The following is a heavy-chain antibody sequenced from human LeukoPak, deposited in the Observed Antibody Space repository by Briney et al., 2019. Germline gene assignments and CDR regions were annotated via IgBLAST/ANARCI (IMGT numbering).Heavy chain of an antibody. CDR2: IYTSGNT. CDR3: ARSIGGVGWFDP. CDR1: GGSISSYY. Sequence: SETLSLTCTVSGGSISSYYWSWIRQPPGKGLEWIGYIYTSGNTNYNPSLKSRVTISVDTSKNQFSLKLSSVTAADTAVYYCARSIGGVGWFDPWGQGTLVTVSS. V-gene: IGHV4-4*09. J-gene: IGHJ5*02. D-gene: IGHD1-26*01.